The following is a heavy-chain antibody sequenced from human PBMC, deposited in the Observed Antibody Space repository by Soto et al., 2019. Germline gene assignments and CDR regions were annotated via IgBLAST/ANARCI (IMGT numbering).Heavy chain of an antibody. V-gene: IGHV1-18*01. Sequence: GASVKVSCKAPGYTFTRSGISWVRQAPGQGLEWMGWISAYNGNTNYAQKLQGRVTMTTDTSTSTAYMELRSLRSDDTAVYYCARNMNAWADYDILTGYYTPSSYGMDVWGQGTTVTVSS. CDR3: ARNMNAWADYDILTGYYTPSSYGMDV. CDR1: GYTFTRSG. J-gene: IGHJ6*02. D-gene: IGHD3-9*01. CDR2: ISAYNGNT.